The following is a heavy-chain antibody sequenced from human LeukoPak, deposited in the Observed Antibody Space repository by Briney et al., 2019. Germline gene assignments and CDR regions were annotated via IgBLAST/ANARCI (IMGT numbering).Heavy chain of an antibody. V-gene: IGHV3-30*03. CDR2: ISYDGSNK. Sequence: GGSLRLSCAAAGFTFTDYSMNWVRQAPGKGLEWVAVISYDGSNKYYADSVKGRFTISRDNSKNTLYLQMNSLRAEDTAVYYCARTIVPAALLLPSAFDYWGQGTLVTVSS. CDR1: GFTFTDYS. D-gene: IGHD2-2*01. J-gene: IGHJ4*02. CDR3: ARTIVPAALLLPSAFDY.